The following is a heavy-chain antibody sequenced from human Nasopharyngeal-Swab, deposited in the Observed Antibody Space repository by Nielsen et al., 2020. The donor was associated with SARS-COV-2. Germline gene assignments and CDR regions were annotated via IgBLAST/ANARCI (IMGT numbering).Heavy chain of an antibody. V-gene: IGHV1-46*01. D-gene: IGHD4-17*01. J-gene: IGHJ4*02. CDR3: ARGSRLSTVTTGDYFDY. Sequence: ASVKVCCKASGYTFTSYYMHWVRQAPGQGLEWMGIINPSGGSTSYAQKFQGRVTMTRDTSTSTVYMVLSSLRSEDTAVYYCARGSRLSTVTTGDYFDYWGQGTLVTVSS. CDR2: INPSGGST. CDR1: GYTFTSYY.